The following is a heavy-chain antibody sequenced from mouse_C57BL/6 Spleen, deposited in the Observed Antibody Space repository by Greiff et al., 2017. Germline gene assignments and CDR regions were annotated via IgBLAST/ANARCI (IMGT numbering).Heavy chain of an antibody. CDR3: ARGYYGNPYYFDY. V-gene: IGHV1-59*01. D-gene: IGHD2-1*01. CDR2: IDPSDSYT. Sequence: QVQLQQPGAELVRPGTSVQLSCKASGYTFTSYWMHWVKQRPGQGLEWIGVIDPSDSYTNYNQKFKGKATLTVDTSSSTASMQLGSLTSEDSAVYDCARGYYGNPYYFDYWGQGTTRTVSS. CDR1: GYTFTSYW. J-gene: IGHJ2*01.